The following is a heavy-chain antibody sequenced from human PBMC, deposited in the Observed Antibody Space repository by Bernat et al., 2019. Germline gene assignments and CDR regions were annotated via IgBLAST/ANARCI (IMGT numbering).Heavy chain of an antibody. CDR1: GYSFTSYW. CDR3: ARQRKGGYSGYDGYYYYYYYMDV. J-gene: IGHJ6*03. CDR2: IDPSDSYT. V-gene: IGHV5-10-1*03. Sequence: EVQLVQSGAEVKKPGESLRISCKGSGYSFTSYWISWVRQMPGKGLEWMGRIDPSDSYTNYSPSFQGHVTISADKSISTAYLQWSSLKASDTAMYYCARQRKGGYSGYDGYYYYYYYMDVWGKGTTVTVSS. D-gene: IGHD5-12*01.